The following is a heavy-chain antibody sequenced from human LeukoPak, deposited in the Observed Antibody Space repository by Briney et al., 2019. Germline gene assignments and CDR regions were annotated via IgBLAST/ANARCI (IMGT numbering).Heavy chain of an antibody. J-gene: IGHJ4*02. V-gene: IGHV4-39*01. CDR2: IYYSGST. CDR3: ARPGYSSFEVDY. CDR1: GGSISSSSYY. D-gene: IGHD6-19*01. Sequence: PSETLSLTCTVSGGSISSSSYYWGWIRQPPGKGLEWIGSIYYSGSTYYNPSLKSRVTISVDTSKNQFSLKLSSVTAADTAVYYCARPGYSSFEVDYWGQGTLVTVSS.